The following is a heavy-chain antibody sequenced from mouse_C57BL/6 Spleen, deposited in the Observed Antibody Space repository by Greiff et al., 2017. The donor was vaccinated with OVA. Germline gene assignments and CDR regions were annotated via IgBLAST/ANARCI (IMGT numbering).Heavy chain of an antibody. D-gene: IGHD1-1*01. J-gene: IGHJ2*01. CDR2: IDPNSGGT. CDR1: GYTFTSYW. CDR3: ARDYGSSSYYFDY. Sequence: VQLQQPGAELVKPGASVKLSCKASGYTFTSYWMHWVKQRPGRGLEWIGRIDPNSGGTKYNEKFKSKATLTVDKPSSTAYMQLSSLTAEDSAVYYCARDYGSSSYYFDYWGQGTTLTVSS. V-gene: IGHV1-72*01.